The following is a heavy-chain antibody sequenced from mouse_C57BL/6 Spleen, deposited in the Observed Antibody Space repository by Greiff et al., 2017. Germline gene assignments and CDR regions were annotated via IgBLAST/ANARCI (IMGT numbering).Heavy chain of an antibody. CDR3: ARSWAGTEYEALDD. Sequence: VQLQQSGAELVMPGASVKLSCKASGYTFTSYWMHWVKQRPGQGLEWIGEIDPSDRYTNYNQKFKGKSTLTVDKSSRTAYMQLSSLTSEDSAVEYCARSWAGTEYEALDDWGQGTSVTVSS. D-gene: IGHD4-1*01. V-gene: IGHV1-69*01. J-gene: IGHJ4*01. CDR1: GYTFTSYW. CDR2: IDPSDRYT.